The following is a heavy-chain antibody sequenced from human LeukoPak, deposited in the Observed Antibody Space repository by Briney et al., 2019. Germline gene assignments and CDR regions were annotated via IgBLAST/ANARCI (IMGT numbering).Heavy chain of an antibody. D-gene: IGHD3-16*02. CDR3: ARVGPIWGSYRYLDY. J-gene: IGHJ4*02. CDR1: GGSISSYY. Sequence: SETLSLTCTVSGGSISSYYWSWIRQPPGKGLEWIGYIYYSGSTNYNPSLKSRVTISVDKSKNQFSLKLSSVTAADTAVYYCARVGPIWGSYRYLDYWGQGTLVTVSS. CDR2: IYYSGST. V-gene: IGHV4-59*12.